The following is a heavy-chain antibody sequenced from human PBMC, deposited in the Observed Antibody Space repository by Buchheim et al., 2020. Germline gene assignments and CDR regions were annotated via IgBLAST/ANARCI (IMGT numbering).Heavy chain of an antibody. J-gene: IGHJ4*02. Sequence: EVQLLESGVGLVQPGGSLRLSCAASGFTFSSYAMSWVRQAPGKGLEWVSSISGSDYTTYYGDSVKGRFTISRDNAKNTLYLQMNSLRAEDTAVYYCAKGGGSGWYGGWGQGTL. CDR1: GFTFSSYA. CDR3: AKGGGSGWYGG. V-gene: IGHV3-23*01. D-gene: IGHD6-19*01. CDR2: ISGSDYTT.